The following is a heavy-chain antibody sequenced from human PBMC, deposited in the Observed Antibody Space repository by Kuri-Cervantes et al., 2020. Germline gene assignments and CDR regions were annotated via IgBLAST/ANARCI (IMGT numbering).Heavy chain of an antibody. D-gene: IGHD2-15*01. Sequence: SLKISCAASGFTFDDYAMHWVRQAPGKGLEWVSGISWNSGSIGYADSVKGRFTISRDNAKNSLYLQMNSLRAEDTAVYYCAREYVVVVIDAFDIWGQGTMVTVSS. CDR3: AREYVVVVIDAFDI. CDR2: ISWNSGSI. J-gene: IGHJ3*02. CDR1: GFTFDDYA. V-gene: IGHV3-9*01.